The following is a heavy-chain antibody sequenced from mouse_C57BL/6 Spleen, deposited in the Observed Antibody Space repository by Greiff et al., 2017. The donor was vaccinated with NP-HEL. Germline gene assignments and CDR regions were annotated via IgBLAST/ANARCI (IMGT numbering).Heavy chain of an antibody. CDR2: IYPGSGST. V-gene: IGHV1-55*01. Sequence: QVQLQQSGAELVKPGASVKMSCKASGYTFTSYWITWVKQRPGQGLEWIGDIYPGSGSTNYNEKFKSKATLTVDTSSSTAYMQLSSLTSEDSAVYYCARFLDWYFDVWGTGTTVTVSS. CDR3: ARFLDWYFDV. CDR1: GYTFTSYW. J-gene: IGHJ1*03.